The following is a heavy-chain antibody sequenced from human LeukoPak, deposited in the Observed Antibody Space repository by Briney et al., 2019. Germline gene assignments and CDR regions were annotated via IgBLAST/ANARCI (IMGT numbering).Heavy chain of an antibody. Sequence: GASVKVSCKASGYTFTGYYMHWVRRAPGQGLEWMGWISAYNGNTNYAQKLQGRVTMTTDTSTSTAYMELRSLRSDDTAVYYCARSYGGNLYYFDYWGQGTLVTVSS. D-gene: IGHD4-23*01. CDR3: ARSYGGNLYYFDY. J-gene: IGHJ4*02. CDR2: ISAYNGNT. CDR1: GYTFTGYY. V-gene: IGHV1-18*04.